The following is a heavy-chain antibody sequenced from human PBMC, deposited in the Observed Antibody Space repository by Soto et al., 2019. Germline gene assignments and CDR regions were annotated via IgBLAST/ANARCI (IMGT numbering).Heavy chain of an antibody. Sequence: PRMYLRHPDAAPGITLRSYRLNGVRKAPGKGLEWVSSISISTRKIYSADPVKGRLPTSRGNPKTSPNLKMNSLRAEDTAVYYCSRDPGWCDFWRGYYNSGCYYYGMDVCGQGTTVTVSS. V-gene: IGHV3-21*01. J-gene: IGHJ6*02. CDR3: SRDPGWCDFWRGYYNSGCYYYGMDV. CDR1: GITLRSYR. CDR2: ISISTRKI. D-gene: IGHD3-3*01.